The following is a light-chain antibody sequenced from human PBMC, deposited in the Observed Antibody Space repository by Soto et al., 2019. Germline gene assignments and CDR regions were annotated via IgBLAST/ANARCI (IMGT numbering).Light chain of an antibody. J-gene: IGKJ2*01. CDR2: GAS. CDR3: QQYGNSPTYT. V-gene: IGKV3-20*01. CDR1: QSVISSY. Sequence: EIELTQSPGTLSLSPGERATLSCRASQSVISSYLAWYQHKPGQALSLLIYGASTRATGIPDRFSGSGSGTDFTLTISRLEPEDFAVYYCQQYGNSPTYTFGQGTKLEIK.